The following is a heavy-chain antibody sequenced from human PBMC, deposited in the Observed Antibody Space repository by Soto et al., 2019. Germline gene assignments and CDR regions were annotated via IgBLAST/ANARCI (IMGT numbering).Heavy chain of an antibody. CDR2: FDPEDGET. D-gene: IGHD2-15*01. Sequence: ASVKVSCKVSGYTLTELSMHWVRQAPGKGLEWMGGFDPEDGETIYAQKFQGRVTMTEDTSTDTAYMELSSLRSEDTAVYYCATSTLYCSGGSCPTHPGWFDPWGQGTLVTVSS. CDR1: GYTLTELS. V-gene: IGHV1-24*01. J-gene: IGHJ5*02. CDR3: ATSTLYCSGGSCPTHPGWFDP.